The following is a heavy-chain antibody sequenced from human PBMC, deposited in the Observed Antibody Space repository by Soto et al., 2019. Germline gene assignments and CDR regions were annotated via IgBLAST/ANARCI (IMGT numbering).Heavy chain of an antibody. V-gene: IGHV1-2*02. CDR2: TNPSNGGT. D-gene: IGHD3-16*01. J-gene: IGHJ4*02. CDR1: GYTFTGYY. CDR3: AREVGGGRQYYFDS. Sequence: VKVSCKASGYTFTGYYIHWVRQAPGQGLEWMGWTNPSNGGTNYAQKFQGRVTMTRDTSLSIGYMELTTLRSDDTAVFYCAREVGGGRQYYFDSWGLGTLVTVSS.